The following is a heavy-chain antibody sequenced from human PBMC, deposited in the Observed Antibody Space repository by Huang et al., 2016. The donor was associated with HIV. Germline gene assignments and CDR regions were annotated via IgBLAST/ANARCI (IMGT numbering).Heavy chain of an antibody. Sequence: QVQLVQSGAEVKKPGSSVKVSCKASGGTFGSYDISWVRQAPGQGLEWMRGIIPYFDRVKYARKFQGRVRITADASTSTAYMELTSLRSEDTAVYYCARDLTGTRAAAAGIRGDAFDVWGQGTLVTVSS. J-gene: IGHJ3*01. V-gene: IGHV1-69*13. D-gene: IGHD6-13*01. CDR2: IIPYFDRV. CDR1: GGTFGSYD. CDR3: ARDLTGTRAAAAGIRGDAFDV.